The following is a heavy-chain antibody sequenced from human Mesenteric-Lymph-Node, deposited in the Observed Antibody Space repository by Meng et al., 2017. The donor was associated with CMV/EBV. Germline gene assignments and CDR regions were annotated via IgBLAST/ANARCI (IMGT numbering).Heavy chain of an antibody. CDR2: INPTDGNT. D-gene: IGHD3-22*01. Sequence: ASVKVSCKASGYTFTSYYMHWVRQAPGQGLEWMGSINPTDGNTNYAQKFQGRVTMTSDTSTSTVYMELSSLRSEDTAVYYCARGLDSSGSYYVWGQGTLVTVSS. CDR1: GYTFTSYY. V-gene: IGHV1-46*01. CDR3: ARGLDSSGSYYV. J-gene: IGHJ4*02.